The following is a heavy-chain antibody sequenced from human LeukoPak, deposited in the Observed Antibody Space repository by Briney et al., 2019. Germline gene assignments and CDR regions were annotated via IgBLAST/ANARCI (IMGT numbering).Heavy chain of an antibody. CDR3: ARRLAAAGGGNEYLQY. D-gene: IGHD6-13*01. Sequence: SETLSLTCTVSGDSIGSRRYYWAWIRQPPGRGLEWIGSISYGGSTYYNPSLKSRVTISVDTSKNQFSLKLTSVTATDAAVYFCARRLAAAGGGNEYLQYWGQGTLVTVSS. J-gene: IGHJ1*01. CDR2: ISYGGST. V-gene: IGHV4-39*01. CDR1: GDSIGSRRYY.